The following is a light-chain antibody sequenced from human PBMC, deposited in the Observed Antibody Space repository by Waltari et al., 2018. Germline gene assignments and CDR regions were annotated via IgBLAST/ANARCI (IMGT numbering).Light chain of an antibody. V-gene: IGKV2-30*01. CDR2: KVS. J-gene: IGKJ5*01. CDR3: TQATHWPVT. Sequence: DVGLTQSPLSLPVTLGQPASISCRSSQTLVYTDGISYLNWFHQRPGQAPRRLIYKVSNRDSGVPDRFSGSGSGTDFTLMISSVEADDVGVYFCTQATHWPVTFGQGTRLEIK. CDR1: QTLVYTDGISY.